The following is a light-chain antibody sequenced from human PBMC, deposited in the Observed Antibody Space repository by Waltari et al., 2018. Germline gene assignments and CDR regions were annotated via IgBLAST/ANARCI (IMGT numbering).Light chain of an antibody. J-gene: IGLJ1*01. Sequence: SALTPPASVSGSPGQPIPIPCDGNSSYVGAYDDGAWYQQHSGKAPKLIISDVNNRPSGVSNRFSGSKSGNTASLIISGLQADDEADYYCSSYTTTSTYVFGTGTTVSVL. CDR1: SSYVGAYDD. CDR3: SSYTTTSTYV. CDR2: DVN. V-gene: IGLV2-14*03.